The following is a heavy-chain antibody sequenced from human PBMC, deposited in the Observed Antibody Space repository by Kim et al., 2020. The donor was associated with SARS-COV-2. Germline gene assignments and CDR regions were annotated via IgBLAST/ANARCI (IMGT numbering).Heavy chain of an antibody. D-gene: IGHD3-9*01. CDR3: SKGYDILTCLPTAMDA. J-gene: IGHJ6*03. V-gene: IGHV3-64*01. CDR2: ISGNGGST. Sequence: GGSLRLSYVASGFTFTNYIIHWVRQSPGKGLEYVSAISGNGGSTHYAKSVKGRFTISRDNSRNTVCLQMCSLSSEDMAGFDCSKGYDILTCLPTAMDAWG. CDR1: GFTFTNYI.